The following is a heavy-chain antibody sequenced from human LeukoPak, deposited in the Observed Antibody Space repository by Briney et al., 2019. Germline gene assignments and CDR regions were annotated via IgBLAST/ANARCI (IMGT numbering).Heavy chain of an antibody. Sequence: ASVKVSCKASGYTFTGYYMHWVRQAPGQGLEWMGWINPNSGGTNYAQKFQGRVTMTRDTSISTAYMELSTLRSDDTAVYYCARDPQYCSSTSCHRGLGYYYYYMDVWGKGTTVTVSS. J-gene: IGHJ6*03. CDR2: INPNSGGT. CDR1: GYTFTGYY. D-gene: IGHD2-2*01. CDR3: ARDPQYCSSTSCHRGLGYYYYYMDV. V-gene: IGHV1-2*02.